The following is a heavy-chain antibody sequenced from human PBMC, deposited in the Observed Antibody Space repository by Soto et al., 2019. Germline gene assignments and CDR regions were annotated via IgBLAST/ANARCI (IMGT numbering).Heavy chain of an antibody. D-gene: IGHD6-13*01. CDR2: VSDSGRT. CDR1: GGSIDYYH. CDR3: ARDSNRWFPYYGVDV. V-gene: IGHV4-59*01. Sequence: SETLSLTCTVSGGSIDYYHWTWIRQPPGKGLEWIGYVSDSGRTSYNPSLQSRVTISVDSSRNQFSLRLTSVTAADTAVYYCARDSNRWFPYYGVDVWGPGTSVTVSS. J-gene: IGHJ6*02.